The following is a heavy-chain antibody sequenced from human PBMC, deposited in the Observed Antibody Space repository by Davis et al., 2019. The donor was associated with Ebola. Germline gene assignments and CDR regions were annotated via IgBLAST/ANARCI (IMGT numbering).Heavy chain of an antibody. V-gene: IGHV3-23*01. J-gene: IGHJ6*04. CDR1: VITLNSHS. CDR3: AREEQYETDYYYGMDV. CDR2: LSVRGGST. D-gene: IGHD4-11*01. Sequence: GESLKISCTDSVITLNSHSMTWVRQAPGKGLEWVSALSVRGGSTYYVDPVKGRFTISRDQSKNTLYLQLNNLRAEDTAVYYCAREEQYETDYYYGMDVWGKGTTVTVSS.